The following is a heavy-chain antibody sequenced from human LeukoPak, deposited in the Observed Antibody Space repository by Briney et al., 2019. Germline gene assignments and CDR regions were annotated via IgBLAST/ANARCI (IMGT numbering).Heavy chain of an antibody. D-gene: IGHD5-24*01. Sequence: PSQTLSLTCTVSGGSISSGGYYWSWIRQHPGKGLEWIGYIYYSGSTYYNPSLKSRVTISVDTSKNQFSLKLSSVTAADTAVYYCARSRDGYRHYFDYWGQGTLVTVSS. J-gene: IGHJ4*02. CDR3: ARSRDGYRHYFDY. CDR1: GGSISSGGYY. CDR2: IYYSGST. V-gene: IGHV4-31*03.